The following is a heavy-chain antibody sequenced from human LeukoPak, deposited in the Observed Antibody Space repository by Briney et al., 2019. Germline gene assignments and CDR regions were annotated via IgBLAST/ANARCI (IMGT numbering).Heavy chain of an antibody. Sequence: GGSLRLSCAASGFTFSSYAMHWVRQAPGKGLEWVSVISYDGSNKYYADSVKGRFTISRDNSKNTLYLQMNSLRAEDTAVYYCAKDQGRDIMITFGVVIASDAFDIWCQGTMVTVSS. CDR3: AKDQGRDIMITFGVVIASDAFDI. D-gene: IGHD3-16*02. CDR2: ISYDGSNK. V-gene: IGHV3-30-3*01. J-gene: IGHJ3*02. CDR1: GFTFSSYA.